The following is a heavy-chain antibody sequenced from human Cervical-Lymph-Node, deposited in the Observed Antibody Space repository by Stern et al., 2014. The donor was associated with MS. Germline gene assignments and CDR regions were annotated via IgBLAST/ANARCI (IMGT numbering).Heavy chain of an antibody. D-gene: IGHD1-26*01. V-gene: IGHV3-7*01. J-gene: IGHJ1*01. CDR1: GFTFNNYW. Sequence: EVQLVESGAGLVKPGGSLRLSCAASGFTFNNYWMCWVRQAPGTGLEWVGNIGQAGSEEVYVESVKGRVTISRDNAKTSLFLQMNSLRAEDTAVYYCASSSGTSYAEYFHHWGQGTLVTVSS. CDR2: IGQAGSEE. CDR3: ASSSGTSYAEYFHH.